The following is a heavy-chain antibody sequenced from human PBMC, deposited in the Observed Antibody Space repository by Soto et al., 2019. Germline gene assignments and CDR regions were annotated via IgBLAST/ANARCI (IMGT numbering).Heavy chain of an antibody. CDR3: ARGLVIGVGYGMDV. V-gene: IGHV4-30-4*01. D-gene: IGHD3-9*01. CDR2: LYYRGST. J-gene: IGHJ6*02. CDR1: GGFLSRGDYY. Sequence: SETLSLPCTVSGGFLSRGDYYWSLIRQPPGKGLEWIGSLYYRGSTYYNPSLKSRVTISVDTSKNKFSLKLNSVTAADTAVYYCARGLVIGVGYGMDVWGQGTTVTVSS.